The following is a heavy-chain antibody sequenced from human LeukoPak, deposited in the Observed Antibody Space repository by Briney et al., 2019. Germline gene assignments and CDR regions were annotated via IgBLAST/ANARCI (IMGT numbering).Heavy chain of an antibody. V-gene: IGHV3-66*01. CDR2: IYSGGST. J-gene: IGHJ4*02. CDR1: GFTVSSNC. D-gene: IGHD6-13*01. CDR3: ARMRSIPAAGRAGNFDN. Sequence: PGGSLRLSCAASGFTVSSNCMNWVRQAPGKGLEWVSLIYSGGSTYYADSVKGRFTISRDNSKNKLDLQMNSLRAEDTAVYYCARMRSIPAAGRAGNFDNWGQGTLVTVSS.